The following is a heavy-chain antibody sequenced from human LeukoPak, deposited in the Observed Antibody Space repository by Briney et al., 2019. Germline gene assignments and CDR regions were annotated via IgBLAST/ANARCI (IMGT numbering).Heavy chain of an antibody. Sequence: SVKVSCKASGFTFTSSAMQWVRQARGQRLEWIGWIVVGSGNTNYAQKFQERVTITRDMSTSTAYMELSSLRSEGTAVYYCAADRDHYYDSSGYLYYYYGMDVWGQGTTVTVSS. D-gene: IGHD3-22*01. CDR2: IVVGSGNT. V-gene: IGHV1-58*02. CDR1: GFTFTSSA. J-gene: IGHJ6*02. CDR3: AADRDHYYDSSGYLYYYYGMDV.